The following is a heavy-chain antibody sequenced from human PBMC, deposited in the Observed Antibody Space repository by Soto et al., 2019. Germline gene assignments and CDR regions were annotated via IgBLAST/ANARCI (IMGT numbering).Heavy chain of an antibody. CDR1: GYSFTSYW. V-gene: IGHV5-10-1*01. CDR3: ARRKITMVRGVTNYYYGMDV. Sequence: PGESLKISCKGSGYSFTSYWISWVRQMPGKGLEWMGRIDPSDSYTNYSPSFQGHVTISADKSISTAYLQWSSLKASDTAMYYCARRKITMVRGVTNYYYGMDVWGQGATVTVSS. J-gene: IGHJ6*02. CDR2: IDPSDSYT. D-gene: IGHD3-10*01.